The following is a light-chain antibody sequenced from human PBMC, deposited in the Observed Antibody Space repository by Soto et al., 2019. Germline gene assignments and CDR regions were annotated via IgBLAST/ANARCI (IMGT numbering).Light chain of an antibody. V-gene: IGKV1-5*01. Sequence: DIQMTQSPSTLSASVGDRVTITCRASQTVSSWLAWYQQKPGKAPKLLIYDVSSLESGVPSRFSGSGSGTEFTLTIISLQPDDFATYYCQQYYSYSLTFGQGTKVEVK. CDR1: QTVSSW. J-gene: IGKJ1*01. CDR2: DVS. CDR3: QQYYSYSLT.